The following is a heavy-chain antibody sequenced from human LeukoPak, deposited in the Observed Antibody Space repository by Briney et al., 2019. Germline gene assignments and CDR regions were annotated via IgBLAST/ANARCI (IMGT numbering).Heavy chain of an antibody. J-gene: IGHJ6*04. D-gene: IGHD5-12*01. CDR3: AKDKEYSGFGPILSGYYYGMDV. CDR2: ISWDGGST. Sequence: GGPLRLSCAASGFTFDDYDMHWVRHAPGKGLEWVSLISWDGGSTYYADSVKGRFTISRDNSRHTLYLQMNSLGAEDTALYYCAKDKEYSGFGPILSGYYYGMDVWGKGTTVTVSS. CDR1: GFTFDDYD. V-gene: IGHV3-43D*04.